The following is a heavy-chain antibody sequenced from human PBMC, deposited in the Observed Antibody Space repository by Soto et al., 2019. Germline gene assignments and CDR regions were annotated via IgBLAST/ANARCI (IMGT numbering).Heavy chain of an antibody. CDR1: GYSFTSYW. CDR3: ARQRSSSSSPEGFDY. D-gene: IGHD6-6*01. J-gene: IGHJ4*02. CDR2: IYPGDSDT. V-gene: IGHV5-51*01. Sequence: GESLKISCKGSGYSFTSYWIGWVRQMPGKGLEWMGIIYPGDSDTRYSPSFQGQVTISADKSISTAYLQWSSLKASDTAMYYCARQRSSSSSPEGFDYWGRGTLVTVSS.